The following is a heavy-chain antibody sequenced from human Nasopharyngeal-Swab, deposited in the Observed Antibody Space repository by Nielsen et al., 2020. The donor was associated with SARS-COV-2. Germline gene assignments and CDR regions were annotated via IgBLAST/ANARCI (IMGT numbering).Heavy chain of an antibody. CDR1: GFTFSSYP. CDR2: ISYGGGDE. CDR3: ARSHNPGGFGWLLSND. D-gene: IGHD3-9*01. J-gene: IGHJ4*02. Sequence: GGSLRLSCEASGFTFSSYPMQWVRRAPGKGLEWVSVISYGGGDEHYADSVKGRFTISRDNSKNTLYLQMNSLTVDDTAVYYCARSHNPGGFGWLLSNDWGQGTLVTVSS. V-gene: IGHV3-30*04.